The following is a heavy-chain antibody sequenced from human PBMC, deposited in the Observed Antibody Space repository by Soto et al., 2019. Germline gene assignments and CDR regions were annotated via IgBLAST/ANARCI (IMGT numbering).Heavy chain of an antibody. V-gene: IGHV1-24*01. CDR1: GYTLTELS. CDR3: ATPRVVKGSYGMDV. J-gene: IGHJ6*02. D-gene: IGHD2-2*01. CDR2: FDPEDGET. Sequence: GASVKVSCKVSGYTLTELSMHWVRQAPGKGLEWVVGFDPEDGETIYAQKFQGRVTMTEDTSTDTAYMELSSLRSEDTAVYYCATPRVVKGSYGMDVWGQGTTVTVSS.